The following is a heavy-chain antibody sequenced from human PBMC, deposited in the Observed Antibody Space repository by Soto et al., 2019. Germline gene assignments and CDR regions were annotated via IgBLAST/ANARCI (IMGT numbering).Heavy chain of an antibody. D-gene: IGHD6-13*01. J-gene: IGHJ4*02. CDR3: ARDRRIAAAGPYYFDY. CDR1: GGSISSGGYY. CDR2: IYYSGST. V-gene: IGHV4-31*03. Sequence: SETLSLTCPVSGGSISSGGYYWIWIRQHPGKGLEWIGYIYYSGSTYYNPSLKSRVTISVDTSKNQFSLKLSSVTAADTAVYYCARDRRIAAAGPYYFDYWGQGTLVTSPQ.